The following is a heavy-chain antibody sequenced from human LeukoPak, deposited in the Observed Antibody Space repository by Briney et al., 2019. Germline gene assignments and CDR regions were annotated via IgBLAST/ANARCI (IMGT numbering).Heavy chain of an antibody. D-gene: IGHD6-13*01. CDR2: ISGSGGST. Sequence: PGGSLRLSCAASGFTFSSYAMSWVRQAPGKGLEWVSAISGSGGSTYYADSVKGRFTISRDNSKNTLYLQMNSLRAEDTAVYYCAKVIGIAAAGTGSGYYYYGMDVWGQGTTVTVSS. CDR3: AKVIGIAAAGTGSGYYYYGMDV. CDR1: GFTFSSYA. V-gene: IGHV3-23*01. J-gene: IGHJ6*02.